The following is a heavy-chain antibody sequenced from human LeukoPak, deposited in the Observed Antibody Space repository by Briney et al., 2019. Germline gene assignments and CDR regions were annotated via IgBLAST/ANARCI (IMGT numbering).Heavy chain of an antibody. D-gene: IGHD3-10*01. J-gene: IGHJ5*02. CDR1: GGSISRNY. Sequence: PSETLSLTCTVSGGSISRNYWSWIRQPPGKGLEWIGYIYYNGNTDYNPSLKSRVTILVDTSKNQFSLKLSSVTAADTAVYYCARRWAPYGSGTYNWFDPWGQGTLVTVSS. CDR2: IYYNGNT. CDR3: ARRWAPYGSGTYNWFDP. V-gene: IGHV4-59*08.